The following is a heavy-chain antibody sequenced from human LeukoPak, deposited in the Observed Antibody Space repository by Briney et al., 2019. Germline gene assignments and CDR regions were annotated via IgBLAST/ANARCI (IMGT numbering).Heavy chain of an antibody. Sequence: PGGSLRLSCAASGFAFSDFWMYWVRQAPGKGLVWVSRIGTDGSNRNYADSVKGRFTISRDNAKNTLYLEMNSLRAEDTAVYYCARIYSNFVSLGFWGQGTLVTVSS. J-gene: IGHJ4*02. D-gene: IGHD4-11*01. V-gene: IGHV3-74*01. CDR3: ARIYSNFVSLGF. CDR1: GFAFSDFW. CDR2: IGTDGSNR.